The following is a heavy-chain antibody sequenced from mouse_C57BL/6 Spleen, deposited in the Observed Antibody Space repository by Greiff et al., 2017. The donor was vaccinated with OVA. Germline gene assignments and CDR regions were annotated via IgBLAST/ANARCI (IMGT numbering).Heavy chain of an antibody. V-gene: IGHV10-3*01. Sequence: EVMLVESGGGLVQPKGSLKLSCAASGFTFNTYAMHWVRQAPGKGLEWVARIRSKSSNYATYYADSVKDRFTISRDDSKSMLYLQMNNLKTEGTAMYYCVRAYGYDGDYAMDYWGQGTSVTVSS. J-gene: IGHJ4*01. CDR3: VRAYGYDGDYAMDY. CDR2: IRSKSSNYAT. D-gene: IGHD2-2*01. CDR1: GFTFNTYA.